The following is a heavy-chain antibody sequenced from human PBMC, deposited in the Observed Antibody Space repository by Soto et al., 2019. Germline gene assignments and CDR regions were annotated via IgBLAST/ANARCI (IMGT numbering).Heavy chain of an antibody. CDR2: IWYDGSNK. Sequence: GGSLRLSCAASGFTFCSYGMHSVRQAPGMGLEEVAVIWYDGSNKYYAASVQGRFTISRDNSKNTLYLQMNSVRAEDTAVYYCASSAPQTNRFLEWLENFQHWGEGNLVTVSS. CDR1: GFTFCSYG. V-gene: IGHV3-33*01. J-gene: IGHJ1*01. D-gene: IGHD3-3*01. CDR3: ASSAPQTNRFLEWLENFQH.